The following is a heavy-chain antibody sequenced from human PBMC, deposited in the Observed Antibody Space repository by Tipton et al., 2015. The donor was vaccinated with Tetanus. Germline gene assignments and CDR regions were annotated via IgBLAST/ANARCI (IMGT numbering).Heavy chain of an antibody. CDR2: IYYSGTT. CDR1: GGPVSSSNW. CDR3: ARANYDFPKKGPFDF. V-gene: IGHV4-4*01. Sequence: TLSLTCDVSGGPVSSSNWWSWVRQAPGKGLEWIGEIYYSGTTNYNPSLKSRVTISTDKSKNQVSLRLNYVTAADTAVYFCARANYDFPKKGPFDFWGPGALVIVSS. J-gene: IGHJ4*02. D-gene: IGHD3-3*01.